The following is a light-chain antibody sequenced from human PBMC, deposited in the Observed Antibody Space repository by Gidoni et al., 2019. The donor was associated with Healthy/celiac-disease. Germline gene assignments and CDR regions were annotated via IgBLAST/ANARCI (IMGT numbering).Light chain of an antibody. J-gene: IGKJ5*01. CDR1: QSISSY. V-gene: IGKV1-39*01. CDR3: QQSYSTRIT. Sequence: DIQMIQSPSSLSASVGDRVTITCRASQSISSYLNWYQQKPGKAPKLLIYAASSLQSGVPSRFSGSGSGTDFTITISSLQPEDFATYYCQQSYSTRITFGQGTRLEIK. CDR2: AAS.